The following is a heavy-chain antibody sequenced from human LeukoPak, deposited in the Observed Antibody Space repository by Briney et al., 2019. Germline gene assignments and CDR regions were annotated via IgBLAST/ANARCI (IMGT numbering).Heavy chain of an antibody. V-gene: IGHV3-7*01. CDR3: ARGGHYGDYENVDY. CDR1: GFTFSSCW. CDR2: IKQDGTEK. Sequence: GGSLRLSCAASGFTFSSCWMNWVRQAPGKGLEWVANIKQDGTEKYFVDSVKGRFTISRDNAKNSLYLQMNSLRAEDTAVYYCARGGHYGDYENVDYWGQGTLVTVSS. J-gene: IGHJ4*02. D-gene: IGHD4-17*01.